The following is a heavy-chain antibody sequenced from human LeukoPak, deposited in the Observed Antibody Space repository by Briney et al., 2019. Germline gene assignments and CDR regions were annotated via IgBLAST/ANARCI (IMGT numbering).Heavy chain of an antibody. D-gene: IGHD1-26*01. J-gene: IGHJ4*02. V-gene: IGHV3-21*01. CDR1: GFTFSSYS. CDR3: AREPQGLVGAFDY. CDR2: ISSSSSYI. Sequence: GGSLRLSCAASGFTFSSYSMNWVRQAPGKGREGVSSISSSSSYIYYADSVKGRFTISRDNSKNTLYLQMNSLRAEDTAVYYCAREPQGLVGAFDYWGQGTLVTVSS.